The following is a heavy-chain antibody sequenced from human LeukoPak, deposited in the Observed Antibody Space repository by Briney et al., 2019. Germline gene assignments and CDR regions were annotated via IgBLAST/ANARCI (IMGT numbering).Heavy chain of an antibody. CDR1: GFTLSSYS. CDR2: VSSSSSTI. Sequence: GGSLRLSCAASGFTLSSYSMNWVRQAPGKGMEWVSYVSSSSSTIYYAVSVKGRFTISRDNAKNSLYLQMNRLRAEDTAVYYCARDGVVITVSEAFDIWGQGTMVTVSS. J-gene: IGHJ3*02. D-gene: IGHD3-22*01. V-gene: IGHV3-48*01. CDR3: ARDGVVITVSEAFDI.